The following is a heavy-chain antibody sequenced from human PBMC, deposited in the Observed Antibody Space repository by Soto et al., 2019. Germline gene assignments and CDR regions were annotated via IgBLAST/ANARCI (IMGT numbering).Heavy chain of an antibody. Sequence: QVQLVESGGGVVQPGRSLRLSCAVSGFTFSDYGMHWVRQAPGKGLEWVAVMSDAGTYKYYADSVKGRFTISRDLSGNTMFLQMNSLRLEDTAVYFCAKEMYPRTVRDSSAPWGDYWGQGTLVTVSS. J-gene: IGHJ4*02. CDR2: MSDAGTYK. CDR3: AKEMYPRTVRDSSAPWGDY. D-gene: IGHD6-25*01. V-gene: IGHV3-30*18. CDR1: GFTFSDYG.